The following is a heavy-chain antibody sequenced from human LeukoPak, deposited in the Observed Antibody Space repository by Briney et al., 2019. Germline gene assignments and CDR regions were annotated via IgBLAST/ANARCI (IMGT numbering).Heavy chain of an antibody. CDR3: AKDLIVVEH. J-gene: IGHJ1*01. CDR2: ISGSGGST. D-gene: IGHD3-22*01. Sequence: GGSLRLSCTVSGFSLSSYALSWVRQAPGKGLEWVSAISGSGGSTYYADSVKGRFTISRDNSKNTLYLQMNSLRAEDTAVYYCAKDLIVVEHWGQGTLVTVSS. CDR1: GFSLSSYA. V-gene: IGHV3-23*01.